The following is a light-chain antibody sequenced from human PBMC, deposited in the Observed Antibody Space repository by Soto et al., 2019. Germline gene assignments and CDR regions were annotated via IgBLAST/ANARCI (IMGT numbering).Light chain of an antibody. CDR1: SSDVGAYNS. CDR2: KGT. Sequence: QSVLAQPASVSGSPGQSITISCTGTSSDVGAYNSVSWYQQHPHRAPQVIIYKGTQRPSGVSNRFSGSTSGNAASLTISALRTDDEADYFCCSSAPESTYVCGTGTKLTVL. CDR3: CSSAPESTYV. V-gene: IGLV2-23*01. J-gene: IGLJ1*01.